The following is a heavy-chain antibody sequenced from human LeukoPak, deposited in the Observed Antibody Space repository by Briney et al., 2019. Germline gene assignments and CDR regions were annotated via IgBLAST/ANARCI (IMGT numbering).Heavy chain of an antibody. CDR3: TRDSSGPDAFDI. CDR1: GFTFGDYA. Sequence: GRSLRLSCTASGFTFGDYAMSWVRQAPGKGLEWVGFIRSKAYGGTTEYAAPVKGRFTISRDDSKSIAYLQMNSLKTEDTAVYYCTRDSSGPDAFDIWGQGTMVTVSS. CDR2: IRSKAYGGTT. V-gene: IGHV3-49*04. J-gene: IGHJ3*02. D-gene: IGHD6-19*01.